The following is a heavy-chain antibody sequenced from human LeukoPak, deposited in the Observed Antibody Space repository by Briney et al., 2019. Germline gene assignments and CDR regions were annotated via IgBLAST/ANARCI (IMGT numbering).Heavy chain of an antibody. V-gene: IGHV3-48*03. Sequence: GGSLRLSCAASGFTFSSYEMNWVRLAPGKGLEWISYISSSGSTRYYADSMKGRFTISRDNAKNSLYLQMNSLRAEDTAVYYCAREYRIAAAGHFDYWGQGTLVTVSS. CDR1: GFTFSSYE. CDR2: ISSSGSTR. CDR3: AREYRIAAAGHFDY. D-gene: IGHD6-13*01. J-gene: IGHJ4*02.